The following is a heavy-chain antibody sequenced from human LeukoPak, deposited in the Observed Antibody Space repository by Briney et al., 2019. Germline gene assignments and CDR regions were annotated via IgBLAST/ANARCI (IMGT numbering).Heavy chain of an antibody. J-gene: IGHJ5*02. Sequence: AGGSLRLSCAASGFTFSSYAMSWVRQAPGKGLEWVSAISGSGGSTYYADSVKGRFTISRDNSKNTLYLQMNSLRAEDTAVYYCASLYCSSTSCYKGSFDPWGQGTLVTVSS. CDR2: ISGSGGST. CDR1: GFTFSSYA. V-gene: IGHV3-23*01. D-gene: IGHD2-2*02. CDR3: ASLYCSSTSCYKGSFDP.